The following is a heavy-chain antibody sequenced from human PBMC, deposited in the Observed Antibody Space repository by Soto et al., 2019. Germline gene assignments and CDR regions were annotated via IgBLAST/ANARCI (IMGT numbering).Heavy chain of an antibody. Sequence: QVQLVQSGAEAKKPGASVKVSCKASGYTFTSYAMHWVRQAPGQRLEWMGWINAGNGNTKYSQKFQGRVTITRDTSASTAYMELSSLRSEDTAVYYCARSVPITMVRGVMNYYYGMDVWGQGTTVTVSS. CDR2: INAGNGNT. CDR1: GYTFTSYA. V-gene: IGHV1-3*01. D-gene: IGHD3-10*01. CDR3: ARSVPITMVRGVMNYYYGMDV. J-gene: IGHJ6*02.